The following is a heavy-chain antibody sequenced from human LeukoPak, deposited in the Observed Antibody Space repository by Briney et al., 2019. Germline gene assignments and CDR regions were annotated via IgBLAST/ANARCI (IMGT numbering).Heavy chain of an antibody. D-gene: IGHD3-3*01. J-gene: IGHJ3*02. CDR3: ARERIGVTIRGAFDI. V-gene: IGHV3-13*01. CDR2: IGTAGDT. CDR1: GFTFSGYD. Sequence: GGSLRLSCAASGFTFSGYDMHWVRQATGKGLEWVSAIGTAGDTYYPGSVKGRFTISRENAKNSLYLQMNSLRAGDTAVYYCARERIGVTIRGAFDIWGQGTMVTVSS.